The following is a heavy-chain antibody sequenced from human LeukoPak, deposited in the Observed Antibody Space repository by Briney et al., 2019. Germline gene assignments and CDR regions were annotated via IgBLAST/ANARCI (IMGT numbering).Heavy chain of an antibody. CDR3: ARPVRYFDSSGYFDY. J-gene: IGHJ4*02. V-gene: IGHV4-38-2*02. CDR2: IYHSGST. CDR1: GYSISSGYY. Sequence: SETLSLTCTVSGYSISSGYYWGWIRQPPGKGLEWIGSIYHSGSTCYNPSLKSRVTISVDTSKNQFSLKLSSVTAADTAVYYCARPVRYFDSSGYFDYWGQGTLVAVSS. D-gene: IGHD3-9*01.